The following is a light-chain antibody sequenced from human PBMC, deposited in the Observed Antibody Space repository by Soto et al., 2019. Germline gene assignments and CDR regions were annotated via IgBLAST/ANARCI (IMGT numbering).Light chain of an antibody. CDR1: QRMSSNY. CDR3: QQRSNWPRT. Sequence: LVLTQSPGTLSLSPGERATLSCRASQRMSSNYLAWYQQKPGQAPRLLIYDVSNRATGIPARFSGSGSGTDFTLTISSLEPEDFAVYYCQQRSNWPRTFGQGTKVDIK. J-gene: IGKJ1*01. CDR2: DVS. V-gene: IGKV3-11*01.